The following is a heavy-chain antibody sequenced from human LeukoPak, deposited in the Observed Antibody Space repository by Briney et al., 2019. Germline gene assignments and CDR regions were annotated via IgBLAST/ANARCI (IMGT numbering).Heavy chain of an antibody. D-gene: IGHD6-19*01. CDR3: ARDQQWAVAQNYYYVMDV. Sequence: PGGSPRLSCAASGFTFSTYWMSWVRQAPGKGLEWVANINQDGGEKYLVDSVKGRFTVSRDNAKNSLYLQMNSLRVEDTARYYCARDQQWAVAQNYYYVMDVWGQGTTVTVSS. CDR1: GFTFSTYW. CDR2: INQDGGEK. V-gene: IGHV3-7*01. J-gene: IGHJ6*02.